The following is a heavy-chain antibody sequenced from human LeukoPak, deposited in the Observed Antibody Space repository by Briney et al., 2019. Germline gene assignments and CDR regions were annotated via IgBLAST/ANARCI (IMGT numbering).Heavy chain of an antibody. D-gene: IGHD6-19*01. J-gene: IGHJ4*02. CDR1: GYTFTRYA. CDR2: ISTYNGDT. Sequence: ASVKVSCNASGYTFTRYAITWVRPAPGQGLEWMGWISTYNGDTKYAQNLQGRVTLTTDTSTATAYMELRSLRSDDTAVYYCTRDPSNTSGWNPYCDFWGQGTLVTVSS. CDR3: TRDPSNTSGWNPYCDF. V-gene: IGHV1-18*01.